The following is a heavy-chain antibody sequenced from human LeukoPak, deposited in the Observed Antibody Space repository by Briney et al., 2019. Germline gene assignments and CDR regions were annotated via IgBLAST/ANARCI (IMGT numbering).Heavy chain of an antibody. CDR1: GGSISSGGYS. D-gene: IGHD6-19*01. Sequence: SQTLSLTCAVSGGSISSGGYSWSWIRQPPGKGLEWIGYIYHSGSTYYNPSLKSRVTISVDTSKNQFSLKLSSVTAADTAVYYCASSGGADWGQGTLVTVSS. J-gene: IGHJ4*02. V-gene: IGHV4-30-2*01. CDR2: IYHSGST. CDR3: ASSGGAD.